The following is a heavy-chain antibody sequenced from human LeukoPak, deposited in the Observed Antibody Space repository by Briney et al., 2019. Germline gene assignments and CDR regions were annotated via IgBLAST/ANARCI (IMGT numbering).Heavy chain of an antibody. Sequence: ASVKVSCKASGYTFTSYDMHWVRQAPGQGLEWMGWINAGNGNTKYSQKFQGRVTITRDTSASTAYMGLSSLRSEDTAVYSCARVKAVAGTPNFDYWGPGTLVTVSS. CDR1: GYTFTSYD. CDR3: ARVKAVAGTPNFDY. V-gene: IGHV1-3*01. CDR2: INAGNGNT. J-gene: IGHJ4*02. D-gene: IGHD6-19*01.